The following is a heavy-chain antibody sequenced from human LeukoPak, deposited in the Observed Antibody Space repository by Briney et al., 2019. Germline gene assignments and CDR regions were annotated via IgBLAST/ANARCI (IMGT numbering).Heavy chain of an antibody. V-gene: IGHV1-18*01. D-gene: IGHD3-10*01. CDR3: ARGGYYGSGSFPDY. J-gene: IGHJ4*02. CDR2: ISPYNSNT. Sequence: ASVKASCKASGYSFSSFGINWVRQAPGQGLEWMGWISPYNSNTNYAQKLQGRVTMTTDTSTSTAYMDLRSLRSDDTAVYYCARGGYYGSGSFPDYWGQGTLVTVSS. CDR1: GYSFSSFG.